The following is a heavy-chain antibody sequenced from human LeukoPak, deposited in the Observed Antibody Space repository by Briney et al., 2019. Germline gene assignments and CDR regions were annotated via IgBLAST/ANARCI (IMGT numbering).Heavy chain of an antibody. D-gene: IGHD3-16*01. CDR2: IYTNGST. CDR1: GGSISSGTYY. V-gene: IGHV4-61*02. Sequence: SETLSLTCSVSGGSISSGTYYWTWIRQPAGKGLEWIGRIYTNGSTNYNPSLKSRVTISEDTSKNQFSLKLSSVTAADTAVYYCARDLYVYMDVWGKGTTVTISS. CDR3: ARDLYVYMDV. J-gene: IGHJ6*03.